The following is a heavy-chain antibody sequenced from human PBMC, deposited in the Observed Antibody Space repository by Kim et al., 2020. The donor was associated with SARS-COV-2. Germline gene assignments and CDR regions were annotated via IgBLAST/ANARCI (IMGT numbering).Heavy chain of an antibody. D-gene: IGHD2-15*01. CDR2: IIPIFGTA. V-gene: IGHV1-69*06. Sequence: SVKVSCKASGGTFSSYAISWVRQAPGQGLEWMGGIIPIFGTANYAQKFQGRVTITADKSTSTAYMELSSLRSEDTAVYYCARVCCSGARDYYYGMDVWGQGTTVTASS. CDR1: GGTFSSYA. J-gene: IGHJ6*02. CDR3: ARVCCSGARDYYYGMDV.